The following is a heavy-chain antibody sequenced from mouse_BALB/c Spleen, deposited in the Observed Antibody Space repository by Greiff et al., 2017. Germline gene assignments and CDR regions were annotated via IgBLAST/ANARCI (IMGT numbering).Heavy chain of an antibody. CDR1: GFTFSSYG. J-gene: IGHJ2*01. CDR2: ISSGGSYT. D-gene: IGHD4-1*01. Sequence: EVKLMESGGDLVKPGGSLKLSCAASGFTFSSYGMSWVRQTPDKRLEWVATISSGGSYTYYPDSVKGRFTISRDNAKNTLYLQMSSLKSEDTAMYYWARQTGTRDYWGQGTTLTVSS. V-gene: IGHV5-6*01. CDR3: ARQTGTRDY.